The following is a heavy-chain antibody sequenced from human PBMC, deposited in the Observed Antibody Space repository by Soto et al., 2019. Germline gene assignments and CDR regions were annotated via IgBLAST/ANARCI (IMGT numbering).Heavy chain of an antibody. CDR3: ARGGIVVVVAAHDAFDI. CDR1: GGTFSSYA. D-gene: IGHD2-15*01. J-gene: IGHJ3*02. V-gene: IGHV1-69*13. Sequence: GASVKVSCKASGGTFSSYAISWVRQAPGQGLEWMGGIIPIFGTANYAQKFQGRVTITADESTSTAYMELSSLRSEDTAVYYCARGGIVVVVAAHDAFDIWGQGTLVTVSS. CDR2: IIPIFGTA.